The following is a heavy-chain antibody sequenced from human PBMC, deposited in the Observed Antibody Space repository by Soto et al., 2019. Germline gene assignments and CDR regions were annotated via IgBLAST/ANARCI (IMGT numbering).Heavy chain of an antibody. J-gene: IGHJ4*02. CDR3: ASITMVRGVPY. CDR1: GGSISSYY. D-gene: IGHD3-10*01. Sequence: QVQLQESGPGPVKPSETLSLTCTVSGGSISSYYWSWIRQPPGKGLEWIGYIYYSGSTNYNPSLKSRVTISVDTSKNQFSLKLSSVTAADTAVYYCASITMVRGVPYWGQGTLVTVSS. CDR2: IYYSGST. V-gene: IGHV4-59*01.